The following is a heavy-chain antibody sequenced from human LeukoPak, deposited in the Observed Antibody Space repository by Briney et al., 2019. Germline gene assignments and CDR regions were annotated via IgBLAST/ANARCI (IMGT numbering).Heavy chain of an antibody. V-gene: IGHV1-2*06. CDR3: ARAKESSSARGLDY. Sequence: ASVKVSCKASGYTFTGYYMHWVRQAPGQGLEWMGRINPNSGGTNYAQKFQGRVTMTRDTSISTAYMELSRPRSDDTAVYYCARAKESSSARGLDYWGQGTLVTVSS. CDR1: GYTFTGYY. J-gene: IGHJ4*02. D-gene: IGHD6-6*01. CDR2: INPNSGGT.